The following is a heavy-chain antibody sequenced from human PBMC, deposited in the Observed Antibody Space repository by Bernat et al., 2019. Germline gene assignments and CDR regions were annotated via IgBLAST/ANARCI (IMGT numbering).Heavy chain of an antibody. Sequence: EVQLLESGGGLVQPGGSLRLSCAASGFTFNSQSMSWVRQAPGKGLEWVSTISSSGGSTYYADAVKGRFTISRDNSKNTLYLQMNSLGAEDTALYSCASSTRKAIYYFDYWGQGTLVTVSS. CDR2: ISSSGGST. V-gene: IGHV3-23*01. CDR1: GFTFNSQS. D-gene: IGHD3-3*01. J-gene: IGHJ4*02. CDR3: ASSTRKAIYYFDY.